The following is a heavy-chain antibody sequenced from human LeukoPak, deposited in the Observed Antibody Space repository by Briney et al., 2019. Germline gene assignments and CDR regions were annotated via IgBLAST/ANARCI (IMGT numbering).Heavy chain of an antibody. CDR1: GYTFISYG. Sequence: ASVKVSCKASGYTFISYGISWVRQAPGQGLEWMGWISAYSGDTKYAQRLQGRVTMTTDTSTSTAYMELNSLRSEDTAVYYCARDPSMIRGENTPYFDYWGQGTLVTVSS. CDR2: ISAYSGDT. J-gene: IGHJ4*02. CDR3: ARDPSMIRGENTPYFDY. D-gene: IGHD3-10*01. V-gene: IGHV1-18*01.